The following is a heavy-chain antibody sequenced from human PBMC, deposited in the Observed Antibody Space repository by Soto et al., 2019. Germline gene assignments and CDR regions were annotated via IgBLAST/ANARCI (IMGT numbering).Heavy chain of an antibody. CDR3: ARDNSAANGVLDH. CDR1: GYTFTNYY. Sequence: ASVKVSCKASGYTFTNYYLHWVRQAPGQGLEWVGMINPSARSASYAQKLRGRLTMDRDTSTTTVYMELSRLTSEDTAVYYCARDNSAANGVLDHWGLGTLVTISS. V-gene: IGHV1-46*04. CDR2: INPSARSA. J-gene: IGHJ4*02. D-gene: IGHD1-1*01.